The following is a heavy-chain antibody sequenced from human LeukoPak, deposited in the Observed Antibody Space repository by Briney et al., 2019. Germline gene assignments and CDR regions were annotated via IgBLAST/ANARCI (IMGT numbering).Heavy chain of an antibody. CDR3: ARVFAAMVYYYYYYMDV. V-gene: IGHV3-21*01. CDR1: GFTFSSYS. J-gene: IGHJ6*03. D-gene: IGHD5-18*01. CDR2: ISSSSSYI. Sequence: GGSLRLSCAASGFTFSSYSMNWVRQAPGKGLEWVSSISSSSSYIYYADSVKGRFTISRDNAKNSLYLQMNSLRAEDTAVYYCARVFAAMVYYYYYYMDVWGKGTTVTVSS.